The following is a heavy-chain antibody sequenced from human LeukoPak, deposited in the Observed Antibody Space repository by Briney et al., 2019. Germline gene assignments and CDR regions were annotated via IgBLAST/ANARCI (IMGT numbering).Heavy chain of an antibody. Sequence: PSETLSLTCTVSGGPISSSNDYWGWVRQPPGKGLEWIGSVYYSGTTYYSPSLKSRVTISVDTSKNQFSLKLTSVTAADTAVYYCARHMSRYKSGSGTYPLDYGGRGTLVTVSS. J-gene: IGHJ4*02. V-gene: IGHV4-39*01. CDR1: GGPISSSNDY. D-gene: IGHD3-10*01. CDR2: VYYSGTT. CDR3: ARHMSRYKSGSGTYPLDY.